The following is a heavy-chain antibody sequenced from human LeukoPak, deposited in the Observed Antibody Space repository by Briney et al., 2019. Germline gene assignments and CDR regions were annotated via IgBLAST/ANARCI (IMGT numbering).Heavy chain of an antibody. Sequence: SETLSLTCAVSGYSISSGYYWGWIRQPPGKGLEWIGSIYHSGSTYYNPSLKSRVTISVDTSKNQFSLKLSSVTAADTAVYYCARRVDEAFDIWGRGTMVTVSS. CDR1: GYSISSGYY. D-gene: IGHD2-15*01. V-gene: IGHV4-38-2*01. J-gene: IGHJ3*02. CDR3: ARRVDEAFDI. CDR2: IYHSGST.